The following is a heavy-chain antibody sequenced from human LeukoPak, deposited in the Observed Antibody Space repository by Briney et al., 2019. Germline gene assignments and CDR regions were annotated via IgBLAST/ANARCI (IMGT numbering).Heavy chain of an antibody. Sequence: SETLSLTCTVSGGSINNGSYYWSWIRQPAGKGLEWIGRIYASGTTNFNPSLKSRVTISIDTSKNQFSLKLSSVTAADTAVYYCARGARRGFCCIFGEKWFDPWGQGTLVTVSS. D-gene: IGHD3-3*02. CDR2: IYASGTT. J-gene: IGHJ5*02. V-gene: IGHV4-61*02. CDR1: GGSINNGSYY. CDR3: ARGARRGFCCIFGEKWFDP.